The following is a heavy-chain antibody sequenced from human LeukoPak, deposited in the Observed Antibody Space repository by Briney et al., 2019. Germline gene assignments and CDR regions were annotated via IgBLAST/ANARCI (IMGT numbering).Heavy chain of an antibody. CDR1: GFTFSSYG. CDR3: AKGRSAYSSNSYYFNY. CDR2: ISGSGGYT. Sequence: GGSLRLSCAASGFTFSSYGMSWVGQAPGKGLEWVSAISGSGGYTYYADSVKGRFTISRDNSKNTLYVQMNSLRVEDTAVYYCAKGRSAYSSNSYYFNYWGQGTLVTVSS. J-gene: IGHJ4*02. D-gene: IGHD6-13*01. V-gene: IGHV3-23*01.